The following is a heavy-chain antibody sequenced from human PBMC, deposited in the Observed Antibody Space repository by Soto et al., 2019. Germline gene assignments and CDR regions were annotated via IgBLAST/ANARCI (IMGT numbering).Heavy chain of an antibody. D-gene: IGHD6-19*01. CDR3: AKTLRSGWYDDYFDY. Sequence: QVQLVESGGGVVQPGRSLRLSCAASGFTFSNYDIHWVRQAPGKGLEWVAAMSFDGSSKYYGDSVKGRFTISRDNSKNTLYLQMNTLRADDTAVYYCAKTLRSGWYDDYFDYWGQGTLVTVSS. CDR1: GFTFSNYD. V-gene: IGHV3-30*18. CDR2: MSFDGSSK. J-gene: IGHJ4*02.